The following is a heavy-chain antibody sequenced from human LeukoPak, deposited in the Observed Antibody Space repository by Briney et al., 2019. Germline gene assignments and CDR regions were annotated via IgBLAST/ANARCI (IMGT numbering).Heavy chain of an antibody. J-gene: IGHJ4*02. V-gene: IGHV3-9*01. D-gene: IGHD4-17*01. CDR1: GFTFDDYA. CDR2: ISWNSGSI. Sequence: GRSLRLSCAASGFTFDDYAMHWVRQAPGKGLEWVSGISWNSGSIGYADSVKGRFTISRDNAKNSLCLQMNSLRAEDTALYYCAKGYGDYVGNYFDYWGQGTLVTVSS. CDR3: AKGYGDYVGNYFDY.